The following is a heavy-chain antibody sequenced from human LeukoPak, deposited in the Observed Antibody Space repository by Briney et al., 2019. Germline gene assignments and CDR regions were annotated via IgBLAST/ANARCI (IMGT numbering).Heavy chain of an antibody. V-gene: IGHV4-4*07. CDR2: VYTSGST. CDR3: ASEGLALAYCGGDCYPTSYYFDY. D-gene: IGHD2-21*02. J-gene: IGHJ4*02. Sequence: PSETLSVTCTVSDYSISRGYYWGWIRQPAGKGLEWSGRVYTSGSTNYNPSLKSRVTMSVYTSKNQFSLKLSSVTAADTAVYYCASEGLALAYCGGDCYPTSYYFDYWGQRTLVTVSS. CDR1: DYSISRGYY.